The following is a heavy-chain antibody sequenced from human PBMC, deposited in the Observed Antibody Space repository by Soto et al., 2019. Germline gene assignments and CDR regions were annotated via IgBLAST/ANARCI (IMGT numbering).Heavy chain of an antibody. V-gene: IGHV1-18*01. CDR2: ISAYNGNT. Sequence: QVQLVQSGAEVKKPGASVKVSCKASGYTFTSYAITWVRQAPGQGLEWVGWISAYNGNTNSAQKLQGRVTMTTDTSTSAAYMELRSLRSDGTAVYSCARDLGAGLVDYWGQGTLVTVSS. CDR3: ARDLGAGLVDY. CDR1: GYTFTSYA. D-gene: IGHD6-19*01. J-gene: IGHJ4*02.